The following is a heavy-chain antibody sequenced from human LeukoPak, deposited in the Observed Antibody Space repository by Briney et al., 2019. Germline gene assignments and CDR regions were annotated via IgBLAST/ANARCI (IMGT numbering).Heavy chain of an antibody. CDR3: ARVAYPKYYYYYMDV. CDR1: GFTFSSYW. J-gene: IGHJ6*03. V-gene: IGHV3-74*01. Sequence: PGGSLRLSCAASGFTFSSYWMHWVRRAPGKGLVWVSRINSDGSSTSYADSVKGRFTISRDNAKNTLYLQMNSLRAEDTAVYYCARVAYPKYYYYYMDVWGKGTTVTVSS. CDR2: INSDGSST.